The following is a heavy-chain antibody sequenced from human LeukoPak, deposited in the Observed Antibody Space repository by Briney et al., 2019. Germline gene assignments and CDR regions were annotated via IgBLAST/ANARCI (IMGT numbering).Heavy chain of an antibody. CDR3: ASRVSGDSSTYVEYFQH. CDR2: INPNSGGT. CDR1: GYTFTYYF. D-gene: IGHD4-17*01. V-gene: IGHV1-2*02. Sequence: ASVTVSFKTSGYTFTYYFVHWVRQAPGQGLEWMGWINPNSGGTNYAQKFQGRVTMTRDTSITTAYMDLSGLESDDTAAYYCASRVSGDSSTYVEYFQHWGQGTLVTASS. J-gene: IGHJ1*01.